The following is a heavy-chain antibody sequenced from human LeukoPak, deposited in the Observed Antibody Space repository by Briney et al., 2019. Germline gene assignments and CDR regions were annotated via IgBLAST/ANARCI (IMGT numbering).Heavy chain of an antibody. D-gene: IGHD1-26*01. CDR3: ASGAGRFDY. J-gene: IGHJ4*02. V-gene: IGHV3-33*01. Sequence: PGRSLRLSCAASGFTFSSYGMHWVRQAPGKRLEWVAVIWYDGSNKYYADSVKGRFTISRDNSKNTLYLQMNSLRAEDTAVYYCASGAGRFDYWGQGTLVTVSS. CDR2: IWYDGSNK. CDR1: GFTFSSYG.